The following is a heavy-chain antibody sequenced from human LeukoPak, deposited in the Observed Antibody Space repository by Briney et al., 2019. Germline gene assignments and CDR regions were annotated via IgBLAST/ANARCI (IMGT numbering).Heavy chain of an antibody. CDR1: GGSISSSSYY. J-gene: IGHJ3*02. D-gene: IGHD6-19*01. Sequence: SETLSLTCTVSGGSISSSSYYWGWIRQPPGKGLEWIGSIYYSGSTYYNPSLKSRVTISVDTSKNQFSLKLSSVTAADTAVYYCARDFRALAVAGPWAFDIWGQGTMVTVSS. V-gene: IGHV4-39*07. CDR2: IYYSGST. CDR3: ARDFRALAVAGPWAFDI.